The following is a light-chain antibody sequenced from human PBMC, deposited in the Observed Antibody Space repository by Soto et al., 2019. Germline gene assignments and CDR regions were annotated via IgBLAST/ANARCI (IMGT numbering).Light chain of an antibody. CDR3: QTWGTGIVI. CDR2: LNRDGSH. V-gene: IGLV4-69*01. CDR1: SGHSNYA. Sequence: QLVLTQSPSASASLGASVKLICTLSSGHSNYAIAWYQQQPEKGPRYLMKLNRDGSHSKGDGIPNRFSGSSSGAERYLTISSLQSEDEADYYCQTWGTGIVIFGGGTKLTVL. J-gene: IGLJ2*01.